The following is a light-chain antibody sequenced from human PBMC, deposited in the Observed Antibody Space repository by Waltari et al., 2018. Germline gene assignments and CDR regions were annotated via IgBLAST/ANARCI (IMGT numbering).Light chain of an antibody. CDR2: EAT. Sequence: QSALTQPASVSGSPGQSITISCTGSSSDVGNFNLVSWYQLHPGKAPKLLIFEATKRPSGFSYHFSGSKSGNTASLTISGLQAEDEADDFCCSYAGSSSPRLFGGGTKLSVL. J-gene: IGLJ3*02. CDR1: SSDVGNFNL. CDR3: CSYAGSSSPRL. V-gene: IGLV2-23*01.